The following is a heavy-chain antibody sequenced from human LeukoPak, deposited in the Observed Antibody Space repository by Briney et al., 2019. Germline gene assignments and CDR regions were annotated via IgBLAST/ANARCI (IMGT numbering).Heavy chain of an antibody. D-gene: IGHD2-2*01. CDR2: ISSSSSYI. V-gene: IGHV3-21*01. J-gene: IGHJ4*02. CDR3: ARDRELIVVVPAASRVPFDY. CDR1: GFTFSSYS. Sequence: GGSLRLSCAASGFTFSSYSMNWVRQAPGKGLEWVSSISSSSSYIYYADSVKGRFTISRDNAKNSLYLQMNSLRAEDTAVYYCARDRELIVVVPAASRVPFDYWGQGTLVTVSS.